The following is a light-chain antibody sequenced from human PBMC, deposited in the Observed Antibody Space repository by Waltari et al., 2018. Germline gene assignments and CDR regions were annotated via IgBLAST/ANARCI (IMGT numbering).Light chain of an antibody. J-gene: IGLJ2*01. Sequence: PPSVSGAPGQRVTISCTGSSSNIGAGYDVHWYQQLPGTAPKLLIYGNSNRPSGVPDRFSGSKSGTSASLAITGLQAEDEADYYCQSYDSSLSGGVFGGGTKLTVL. V-gene: IGLV1-40*01. CDR1: SSNIGAGYD. CDR2: GNS. CDR3: QSYDSSLSGGV.